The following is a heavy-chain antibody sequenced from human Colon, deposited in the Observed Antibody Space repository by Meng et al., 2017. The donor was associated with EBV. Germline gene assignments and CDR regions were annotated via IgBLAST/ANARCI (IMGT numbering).Heavy chain of an antibody. V-gene: IGHV4-4*02. CDR3: ARVGAYCGGDCYHPR. D-gene: IGHD2-21*02. Sequence: VQVQESGPVLEKPAGTLSLACAVSGGSLSHRNWWVWVRQPPGKGLEWIGEIYHSGSTNYNPSLKSRVTISVDESKNQFSLRLSSVTAADTAVYYCARVGAYCGGDCYHPRWGQGTLVTVSS. CDR1: GGSLSHRNW. CDR2: IYHSGST. J-gene: IGHJ4*02.